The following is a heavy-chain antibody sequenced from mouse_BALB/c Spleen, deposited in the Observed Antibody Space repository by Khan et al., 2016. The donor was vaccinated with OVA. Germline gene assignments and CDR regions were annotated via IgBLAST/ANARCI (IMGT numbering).Heavy chain of an antibody. Sequence: VQLQQSGPELVKPGASVRISCKASGYTFTSYYINWVKQRPGQGLEWIGWIYPGNVNTKYNEQFKGKATLTADKSSSTAYMHLSSLTSEDSAVYCWAREGFYGNYRAWFTYWGQGTLVTVSA. V-gene: IGHV1S56*01. CDR3: AREGFYGNYRAWFTY. J-gene: IGHJ3*01. CDR1: GYTFTSYY. CDR2: IYPGNVNT. D-gene: IGHD2-1*01.